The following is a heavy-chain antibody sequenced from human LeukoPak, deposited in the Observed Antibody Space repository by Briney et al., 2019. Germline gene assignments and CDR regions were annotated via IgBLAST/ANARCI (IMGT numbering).Heavy chain of an antibody. J-gene: IGHJ4*02. CDR2: ISPDSGGT. CDR1: GYSFTGYY. CDR3: ARGYFYGSGSYRFDY. V-gene: IGHV1-2*02. D-gene: IGHD3-10*01. Sequence: GASVKVSCKASGYSFTGYYMHWVRQAPGQGLEWMGWISPDSGGTDYAQKFQGRVTMTRDTSISTAYMELNRLRSDDTAVCYCARGYFYGSGSYRFDYWGRGTLVTVSS.